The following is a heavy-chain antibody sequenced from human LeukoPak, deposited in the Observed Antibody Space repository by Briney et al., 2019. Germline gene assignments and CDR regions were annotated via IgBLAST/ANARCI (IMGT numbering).Heavy chain of an antibody. J-gene: IGHJ3*02. Sequence: PGGSLRLSCAASGFTFSSYSMNWVRQAPGKGLEWVSSISSSSSYIYYADSVRGRFTISRDNAKNSLYLQMNSLRAEDTAVYYCARAGGYSYGHDAFDIWGQGTMVTVSS. CDR2: ISSSSSYI. CDR3: ARAGGYSYGHDAFDI. CDR1: GFTFSSYS. V-gene: IGHV3-21*01. D-gene: IGHD5-18*01.